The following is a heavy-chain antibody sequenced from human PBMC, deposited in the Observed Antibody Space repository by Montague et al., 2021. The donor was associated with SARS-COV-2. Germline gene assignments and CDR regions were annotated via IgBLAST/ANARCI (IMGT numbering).Heavy chain of an antibody. Sequence: SLRLSCAASGFTFSTYGMYWVRQPPGKGLEWVSEIHGRGDGTYYADSVEGRFTISRDNSKNTLYLQMNSLRGEDTAVYYCARVQNFGMDVWGQGTTVIVSS. J-gene: IGHJ6*02. V-gene: IGHV3-23*01. CDR3: ARVQNFGMDV. CDR2: IHGRGDGT. CDR1: GFTFSTYG.